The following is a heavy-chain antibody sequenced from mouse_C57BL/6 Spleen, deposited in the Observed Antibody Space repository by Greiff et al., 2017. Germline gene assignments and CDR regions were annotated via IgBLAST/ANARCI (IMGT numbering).Heavy chain of an antibody. CDR3: ARRATVVATNFDY. V-gene: IGHV1-81*01. J-gene: IGHJ2*01. Sequence: VQLQQSGAELARPGASVKLSCKASGYTFTSSGISWVKQRTGQGLEWIGEIYPRSGNTYYNEKFKGKATLTADKSSSTAYMELRSLTSEDSAVYFWARRATVVATNFDYWGQGTTLTVSS. CDR1: GYTFTSSG. CDR2: IYPRSGNT. D-gene: IGHD1-1*01.